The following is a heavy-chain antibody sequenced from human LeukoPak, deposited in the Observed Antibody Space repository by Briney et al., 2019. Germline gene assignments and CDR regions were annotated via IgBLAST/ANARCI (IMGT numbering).Heavy chain of an antibody. Sequence: GGSLRLSCAASGFTFSSYAMSWVRQAPGKGLEWVSTISISGGSTYYADSVKGRFTISRDNAKNTLYLQMNSLRAEDTALYYCAKNSQTLVTVFYFGTWGQGTPVTVSS. J-gene: IGHJ5*02. CDR2: ISISGGST. CDR1: GFTFSSYA. CDR3: AKNSQTLVTVFYFGT. D-gene: IGHD2-21*02. V-gene: IGHV3-23*01.